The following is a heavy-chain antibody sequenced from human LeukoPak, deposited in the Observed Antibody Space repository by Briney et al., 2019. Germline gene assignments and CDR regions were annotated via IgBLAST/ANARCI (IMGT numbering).Heavy chain of an antibody. J-gene: IGHJ4*02. V-gene: IGHV1-18*01. CDR2: ISAYNGNT. D-gene: IGHD3-3*01. Sequence: ASVKVSCKASGYTFTSYGISWVRQAPGQGLEWMGWISAYNGNTNYAQKLQGRVTMTTDTSTSTAYMELRSLRSDDTAVYYCARWSSGYYTASGFDYWGQETLVTVSS. CDR1: GYTFTSYG. CDR3: ARWSSGYYTASGFDY.